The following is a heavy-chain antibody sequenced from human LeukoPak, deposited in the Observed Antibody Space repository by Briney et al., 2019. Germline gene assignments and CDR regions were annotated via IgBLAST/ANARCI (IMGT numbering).Heavy chain of an antibody. Sequence: GGSLRLSCAASGFTFSDAWMNWVRQAPGKGLEWVGRVKSKTYGGTTDYAAPVKGRFTISRDDSRNTLYLQMDSLKTEDTAVFYCTTDRDALRYWGQGTLVTVSS. CDR3: TTDRDALRY. J-gene: IGHJ4*02. D-gene: IGHD2-21*02. CDR2: VKSKTYGGTT. V-gene: IGHV3-15*07. CDR1: GFTFSDAW.